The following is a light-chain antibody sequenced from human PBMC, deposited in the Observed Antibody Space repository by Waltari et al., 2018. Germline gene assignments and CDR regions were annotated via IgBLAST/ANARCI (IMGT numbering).Light chain of an antibody. CDR2: CEC. CDR1: QNILSSSDNKNY. J-gene: IGKJ4*01. V-gene: IGKV4-1*01. Sequence: DIVMTQSPDSVAVSLGERATIHCRSSQNILSSSDNKNYLVWYQQKPGQPTKILISCECTGESGFHDRCSGSGSGTDFTLNISSLQAEDVAVYYCQQCYHLPSFGGGTRVEIK. CDR3: QQCYHLPS.